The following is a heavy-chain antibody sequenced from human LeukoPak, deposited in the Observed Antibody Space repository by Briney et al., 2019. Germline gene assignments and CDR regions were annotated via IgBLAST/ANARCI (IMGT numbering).Heavy chain of an antibody. D-gene: IGHD2-15*01. CDR1: GGSISSSSYY. J-gene: IGHJ6*03. CDR2: IYYSGST. Sequence: SETLSLTCTVSGGSISSSSYYWGWIRQPPGKGLEWIGGIYYSGSTNYNPSLKSRVTISVDTSKNQFSLKLSSVTAADTAVYYCARGYCSGGSCYSYYYYNYMDVWGKGTTVTVSS. V-gene: IGHV4-39*07. CDR3: ARGYCSGGSCYSYYYYNYMDV.